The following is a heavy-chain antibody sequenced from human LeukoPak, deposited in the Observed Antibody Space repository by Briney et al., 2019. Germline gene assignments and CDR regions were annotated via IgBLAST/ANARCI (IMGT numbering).Heavy chain of an antibody. J-gene: IGHJ4*02. CDR2: IIPIFGTA. CDR3: ARAYSGYVFFDY. CDR1: GGTSSRYA. V-gene: IGHV1-69*01. D-gene: IGHD5-12*01. Sequence: SAWLSRKASGGTSSRYAISWVRQAPGQGLEWMGGIIPIFGTANYALTFQGTVTITADESTSTTYMEVSSVRSEDTAVYYCARAYSGYVFFDYWGQGILV.